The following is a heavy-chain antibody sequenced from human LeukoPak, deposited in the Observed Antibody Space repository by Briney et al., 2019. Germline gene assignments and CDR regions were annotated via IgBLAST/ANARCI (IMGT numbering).Heavy chain of an antibody. V-gene: IGHV4-39*01. CDR2: IFYSGST. D-gene: IGHD6-19*01. CDR1: GGSISSSDYY. J-gene: IGHJ4*02. CDR3: ARRYSYSSLPDY. Sequence: SETLSLTCTVSGGSISSSDYYWGRIRQPPGKGLEWIGSIFYSGSTYYNPSLKSRVTMSVDTSKNQFSLKLSSVTAADTAVYYCARRYSYSSLPDYWGQGTLVTVSP.